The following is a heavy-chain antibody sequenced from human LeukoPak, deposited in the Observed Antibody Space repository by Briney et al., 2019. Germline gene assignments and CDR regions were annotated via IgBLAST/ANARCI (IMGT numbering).Heavy chain of an antibody. CDR3: ASPYASGSYGNCLAP. Sequence: GGSLRLSCAASGFTFNTYAMTWVRQAAGKGLEWVSSISDSGGSTFYADSVKGRFTISRDNSNNRVYLQMNSLRAEDMAIYYCASPYASGSYGNCLAPGGQGTLAIVPS. CDR2: ISDSGGST. V-gene: IGHV3-23*01. D-gene: IGHD3-10*01. CDR1: GFTFNTYA. J-gene: IGHJ5*02.